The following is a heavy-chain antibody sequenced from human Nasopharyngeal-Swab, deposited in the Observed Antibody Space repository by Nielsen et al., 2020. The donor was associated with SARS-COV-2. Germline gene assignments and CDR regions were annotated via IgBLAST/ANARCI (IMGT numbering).Heavy chain of an antibody. CDR3: AKVGDYYDSSGQYYFDY. J-gene: IGHJ4*02. D-gene: IGHD3-22*01. CDR2: ISGSGGST. Sequence: GESLKISCAVSGFTFRSYVMSWVRQAPGKGLEWVSAISGSGGSTYYADSVKGRFTISRDNSKNTLYLQMNSLRAEDTAVYYCAKVGDYYDSSGQYYFDYWGQGTLVTVSS. CDR1: GFTFRSYV. V-gene: IGHV3-23*01.